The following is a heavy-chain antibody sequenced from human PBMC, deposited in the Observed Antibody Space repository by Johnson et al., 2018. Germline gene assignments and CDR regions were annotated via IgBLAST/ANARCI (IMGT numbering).Heavy chain of an antibody. Sequence: EVQLVESGAEVKKPGESLKISCKASGYSFTSYWIAWVRQMPGKGLEWMGIIYPGDSDTRYSTSFQGQVTISADKSISTAYLQWSSLKASDTAMYYWASHGYNWNDGYFQHWGQGTLVTVSS. V-gene: IGHV5-51*03. D-gene: IGHD1-1*01. CDR3: ASHGYNWNDGYFQH. CDR2: IYPGDSDT. J-gene: IGHJ1*01. CDR1: GYSFTSYW.